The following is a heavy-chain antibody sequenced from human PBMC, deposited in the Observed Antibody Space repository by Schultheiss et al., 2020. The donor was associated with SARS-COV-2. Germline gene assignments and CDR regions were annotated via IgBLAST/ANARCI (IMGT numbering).Heavy chain of an antibody. Sequence: GGSLRLSCAASGFTFSSYWMHWVRQAPGKGLVWVSRINSDGSSTSYADSVKGRFTISRDNAKNTLYLQMNSLRAEDTAVYYCAKDRLISPYANYGSSGYYSSPFDYWGQGTLVTVSS. CDR1: GFTFSSYW. CDR2: INSDGSST. CDR3: AKDRLISPYANYGSSGYYSSPFDY. V-gene: IGHV3-74*01. D-gene: IGHD3-22*01. J-gene: IGHJ4*02.